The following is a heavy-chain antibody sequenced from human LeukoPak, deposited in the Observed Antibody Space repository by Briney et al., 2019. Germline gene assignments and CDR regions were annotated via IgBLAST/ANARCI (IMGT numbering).Heavy chain of an antibody. V-gene: IGHV1-8*01. Sequence: ASVKVSCKASGYTFTSYDINWVRQATGQGLEWMGWMNPNSGNTGYAQKFQGRVTMTRNTSISTAYMELSSLRSEDTAVYYCGYCSGGSCGGAFDIWGQGTMVTVSS. D-gene: IGHD2-15*01. CDR1: GYTFTSYD. CDR3: GYCSGGSCGGAFDI. CDR2: MNPNSGNT. J-gene: IGHJ3*02.